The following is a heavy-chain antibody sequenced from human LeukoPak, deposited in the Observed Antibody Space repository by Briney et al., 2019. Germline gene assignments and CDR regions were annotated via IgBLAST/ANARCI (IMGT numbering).Heavy chain of an antibody. J-gene: IGHJ4*02. Sequence: GGSLRLSCAASGFTFSSYAMHWVRQAPGKGLEWVAVISYDGSNKYYADSVKGRFTISRDNSKNTVYLQMNNVRAEDTAVYYCARAPGGSFYWGQGTLVTVSS. CDR2: ISYDGSNK. D-gene: IGHD2-15*01. CDR1: GFTFSSYA. V-gene: IGHV3-30*14. CDR3: ARAPGGSFY.